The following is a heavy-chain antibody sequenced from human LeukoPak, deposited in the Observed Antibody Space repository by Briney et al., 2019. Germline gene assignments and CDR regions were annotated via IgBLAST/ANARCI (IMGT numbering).Heavy chain of an antibody. CDR1: GFTFSSYA. Sequence: GGPLRLSCAASGFTFSSYAMTWVRQAPGKGLEWVSAISGSGGSTYYADSVKGRFTISRDNSKNTLYLQMNSLTADDTAVYYCGREVATTYWGQGTLVTVSS. CDR3: GREVATTY. J-gene: IGHJ4*02. CDR2: ISGSGGST. D-gene: IGHD5-24*01. V-gene: IGHV3-23*01.